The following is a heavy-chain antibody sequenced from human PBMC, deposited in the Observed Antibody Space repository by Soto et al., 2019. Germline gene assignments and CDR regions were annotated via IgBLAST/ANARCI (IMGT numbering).Heavy chain of an antibody. CDR3: AKDRKSGSGWYWDY. Sequence: EVQLLESGGGLVQPGGSLRLSCAASGFTFSNFAMSWVRQAPGKGLEWVSAISGSGTSTYDADSVKGRFCISRDNSKNTLYLQMNSLRAEDTAVYYCAKDRKSGSGWYWDYWGQGTLVTVSS. J-gene: IGHJ4*02. V-gene: IGHV3-23*01. CDR2: ISGSGTST. D-gene: IGHD6-19*01. CDR1: GFTFSNFA.